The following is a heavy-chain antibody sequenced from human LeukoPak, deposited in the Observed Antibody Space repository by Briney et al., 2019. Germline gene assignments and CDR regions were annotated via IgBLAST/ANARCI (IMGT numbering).Heavy chain of an antibody. J-gene: IGHJ6*03. V-gene: IGHV3-53*01. Sequence: PGGSLRLSCTVSGFTVSSNSMGWVRQAPGKGLEWVSFIYSDNTHYSDSVKGRFTISRDNAKNSLYLQMNSLRAEDTAVYYCARDAVGCSSTSCYAYYYYMDVWGKGTTVTISS. CDR2: IYSDNT. CDR3: ARDAVGCSSTSCYAYYYYMDV. D-gene: IGHD2-2*01. CDR1: GFTVSSNS.